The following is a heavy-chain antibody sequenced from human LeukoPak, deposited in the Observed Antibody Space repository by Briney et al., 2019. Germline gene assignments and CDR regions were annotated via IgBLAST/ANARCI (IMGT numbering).Heavy chain of an antibody. Sequence: ASVKVSCKASGYTFTGYYMHWLRQAPGHGLEWMGWIDPRTGDTHYAQQFRGRFSLTRDTSSSTAYMDLSRLTSDDTAIYFCAEDWEMRYWQGGFDSWGQGTLLTVSS. V-gene: IGHV1-2*02. CDR1: GYTFTGYY. CDR3: AEDWEMRYWQGGFDS. CDR2: IDPRTGDT. J-gene: IGHJ4*02. D-gene: IGHD2-15*01.